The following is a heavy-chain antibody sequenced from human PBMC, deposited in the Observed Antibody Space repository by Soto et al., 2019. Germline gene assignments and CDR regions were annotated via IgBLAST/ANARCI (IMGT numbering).Heavy chain of an antibody. V-gene: IGHV3-53*01. CDR1: GFTVSSNY. J-gene: IGHJ1*01. CDR2: IYSRGST. D-gene: IGHD3-22*01. CDR3: ARDRVESGYPEYFQH. Sequence: EVQLVESGGGLIQPGGSLRLSCAASGFTVSSNYMSWVRQAPGKGLEWVSVIYSRGSTYYADSVKGRFTSSSDNSKNTLYLQMNSLRAEDTAVYYCARDRVESGYPEYFQHWGQGTLVTVSS.